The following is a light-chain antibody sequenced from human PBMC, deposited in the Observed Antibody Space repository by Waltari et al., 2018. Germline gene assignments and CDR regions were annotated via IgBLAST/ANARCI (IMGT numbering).Light chain of an antibody. V-gene: IGKV1-6*01. Sequence: AIRMTQSPSSLSASVGDRVTITCRASQDIRNDLGWYQQKPGEAPKLLIYAASNLQSGVPSKFSGSGSGTDFTLTISSLQPEDFATYYCLQDYNYPRTFGQGTKVEIK. J-gene: IGKJ1*01. CDR2: AAS. CDR1: QDIRND. CDR3: LQDYNYPRT.